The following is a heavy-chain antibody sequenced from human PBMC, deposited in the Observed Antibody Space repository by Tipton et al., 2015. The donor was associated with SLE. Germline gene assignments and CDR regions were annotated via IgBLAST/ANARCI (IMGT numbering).Heavy chain of an antibody. CDR1: GGSFSGYY. CDR3: ARAPLGSVPLDY. V-gene: IGHV4-34*01. Sequence: TLSLTCAVYGGSFSGYYWSWIRQPPGRGLEWIGVINHGASTNYNPSLKSRVTISVDTSKNQFSLKLSSVTAADTAVYYCARAPLGSVPLDYWGQGTLVTVSS. J-gene: IGHJ4*02. D-gene: IGHD1-26*01. CDR2: INHGAST.